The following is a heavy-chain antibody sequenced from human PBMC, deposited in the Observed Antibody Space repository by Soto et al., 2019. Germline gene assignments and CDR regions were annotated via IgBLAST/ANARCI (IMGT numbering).Heavy chain of an antibody. J-gene: IGHJ2*01. CDR3: ARPYDSTQGGPPRNWYFDL. D-gene: IGHD3-22*01. V-gene: IGHV5-51*01. Sequence: LGESLKISCKGSGYSFTSYWIGWVRQMPGKGLEWMGIIYPGDSDTRYSPSFQGQVTISADKSISTAYLQWSSLKASDTAMYYCARPYDSTQGGPPRNWYFDLWGRGTLVTVSS. CDR2: IYPGDSDT. CDR1: GYSFTSYW.